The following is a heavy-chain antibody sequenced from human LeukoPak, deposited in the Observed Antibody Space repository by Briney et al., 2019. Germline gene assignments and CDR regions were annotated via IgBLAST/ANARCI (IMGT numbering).Heavy chain of an antibody. V-gene: IGHV1-2*02. CDR3: ARGGGRIYYGSGSYRYDAFDI. D-gene: IGHD3-10*01. Sequence: GASVKVSCKASGYTFTGYYMHWVRQAPGQGLEWMGWINPNSGGTNYAQKFQGRVTMTRDTSISTAYMELSRLRSDDTAVYYCARGGGRIYYGSGSYRYDAFDIWGQGTMVTVSS. CDR2: INPNSGGT. J-gene: IGHJ3*02. CDR1: GYTFTGYY.